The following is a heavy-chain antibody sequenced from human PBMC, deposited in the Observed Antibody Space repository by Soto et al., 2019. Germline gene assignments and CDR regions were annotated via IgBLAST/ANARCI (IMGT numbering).Heavy chain of an antibody. J-gene: IGHJ6*02. D-gene: IGHD3-10*01. CDR2: IYHSGST. CDR1: GGSISSSNW. Sequence: SETLSLTCAVSGGSISSSNWWSWVRQPPGKGLEWIGEIYHSGSTNYNPSLKSRVTISVDKSKNQFSLKLSSVTAADTAVYYCARDRGLLWFGEQHYYYGMDVWGQGTTVTVSS. CDR3: ARDRGLLWFGEQHYYYGMDV. V-gene: IGHV4-4*02.